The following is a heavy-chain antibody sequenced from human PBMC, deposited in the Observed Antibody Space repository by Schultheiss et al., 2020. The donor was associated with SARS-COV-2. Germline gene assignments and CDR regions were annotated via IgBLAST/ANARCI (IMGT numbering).Heavy chain of an antibody. J-gene: IGHJ4*02. CDR3: ARHHCQRCQLGN. D-gene: IGHD4/OR15-4a*01. Sequence: SETLSLTCTVSGVSVSTYCWNWIRQPPGKGLEWIGFIHDSGSTNYNPSLKSRVTISADPSKKQISLNLTSVSAADTAVYYCARHHCQRCQLGNWGQGTLVTVSS. CDR1: GVSVSTYC. V-gene: IGHV4-59*08. CDR2: IHDSGST.